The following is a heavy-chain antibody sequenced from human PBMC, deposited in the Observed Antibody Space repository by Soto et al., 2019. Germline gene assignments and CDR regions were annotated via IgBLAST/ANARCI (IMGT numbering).Heavy chain of an antibody. CDR1: VYSFTGYW. V-gene: IGHV5-10-1*01. CDR2: IDPSDSYT. Sequence: GESLKISCKGSVYSFTGYWISWVRQMPGKGLEWMGRIDPSDSYTNYSPSFQGHVTISADKSISTAYLQWSSLKASDTAMYYCARQVVGYCSGGSCTPFYYWGQGTLVTVSS. D-gene: IGHD2-15*01. CDR3: ARQVVGYCSGGSCTPFYY. J-gene: IGHJ4*02.